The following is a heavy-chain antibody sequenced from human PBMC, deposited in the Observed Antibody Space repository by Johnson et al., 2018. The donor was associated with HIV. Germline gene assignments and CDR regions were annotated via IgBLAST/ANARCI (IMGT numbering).Heavy chain of an antibody. CDR2: ITSKTDGGTI. CDR1: GFTFSSYG. D-gene: IGHD4-17*01. CDR3: TTAFQIMVTTGAFDI. V-gene: IGHV3-15*01. J-gene: IGHJ3*02. Sequence: VQLVESGGSVVRPGGSLRLSCAASGFTFSSYGMHWVRQAPGKGLEWVGRITSKTDGGTIDYAAPVKGRFTISRDDSKNTVYLQMNSLKTEDTAVYYCTTAFQIMVTTGAFDIWGQGTMVTVSS.